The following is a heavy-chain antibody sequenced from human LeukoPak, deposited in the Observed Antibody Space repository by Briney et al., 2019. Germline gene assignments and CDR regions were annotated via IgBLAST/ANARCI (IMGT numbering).Heavy chain of an antibody. CDR1: GYTFTNYA. Sequence: ASVKVSCKASGYTFTNYAISWVRQTPGHKLEWVGWISAYNGNTNYAQKLQGRVTMTTDTSTSTAYMDMRSLRSDDTAVYYCARKQYDSSGYYYGYFDYWGQGTLVTVSS. V-gene: IGHV1-18*01. D-gene: IGHD3-22*01. CDR2: ISAYNGNT. CDR3: ARKQYDSSGYYYGYFDY. J-gene: IGHJ4*02.